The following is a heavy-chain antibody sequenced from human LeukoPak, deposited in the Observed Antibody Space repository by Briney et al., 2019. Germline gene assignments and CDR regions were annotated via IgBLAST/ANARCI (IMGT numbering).Heavy chain of an antibody. CDR2: ISTSSSYI. CDR1: GFTLSSYG. Sequence: PGGSLRLSCAASGFTLSSYGMSWVRQAPGKGLEWVSSISTSSSYIYYADSVKGRFTISRNNAKNSLYLQMNSLRAEDTAVYYCAWDLEPYCSGGSCSRLDYWGQGTLVTVSS. CDR3: AWDLEPYCSGGSCSRLDY. J-gene: IGHJ4*02. D-gene: IGHD2-15*01. V-gene: IGHV3-21*01.